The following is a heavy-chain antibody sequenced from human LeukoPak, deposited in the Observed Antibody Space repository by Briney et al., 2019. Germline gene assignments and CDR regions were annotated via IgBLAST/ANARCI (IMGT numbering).Heavy chain of an antibody. CDR2: IYYSGST. Sequence: SETLSLTCTVSGGSISSYYWSWIRQPPGKGLEWIGYIYYSGSTNYNPSLKSRVTISVDTSKSQFSLKLSSVTAADTAVYYCAREIFQGDYYFAYGAREPLVPVP. CDR3: AREIFQGDYYFAY. J-gene: IGHJ4*02. CDR1: GGSISSYY. D-gene: IGHD2-21*02. V-gene: IGHV4-59*01.